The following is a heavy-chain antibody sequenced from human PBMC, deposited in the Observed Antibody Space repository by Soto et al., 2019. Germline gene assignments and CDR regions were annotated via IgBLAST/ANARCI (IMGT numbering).Heavy chain of an antibody. V-gene: IGHV4-59*08. CDR2: IDYSGST. CDR1: GGSISSYY. J-gene: IGHJ4*02. D-gene: IGHD6-19*01. CDR3: ARSTTGWSYFDY. Sequence: SETLSLTCTVSGGSISSYYWSWIRQPPGKGLEWIGYIDYSGSTNYNPSLKSRLIISADTSKNQFSLKLTSVTAADTAVYYCARSTTGWSYFDYWGQGTLGTVSS.